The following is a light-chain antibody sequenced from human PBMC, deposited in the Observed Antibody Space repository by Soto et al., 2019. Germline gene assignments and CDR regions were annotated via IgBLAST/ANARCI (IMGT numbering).Light chain of an antibody. CDR2: GAS. CDR1: QSVGSSF. Sequence: EIVLTQSPCTLSLSPGERATPSCRASQSVGSSFLAWFQHKPGQAPRLLIYGASSRATGIPDRFSGSGSGTDFTLTISRLEPEDFAVYYCQQYGSSQTFGQGTKVDIK. V-gene: IGKV3-20*01. CDR3: QQYGSSQT. J-gene: IGKJ1*01.